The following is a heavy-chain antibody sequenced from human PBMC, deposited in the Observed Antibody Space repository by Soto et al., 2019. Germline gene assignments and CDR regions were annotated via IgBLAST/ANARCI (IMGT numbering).Heavy chain of an antibody. J-gene: IGHJ4*02. CDR3: AREIAVAAGSFDY. CDR1: GYTFTCYY. CDR2: INPNSGGT. V-gene: IGHV1-2*04. D-gene: IGHD6-19*01. Sequence: GASVKVSCKASGYTFTCYYMHWVRQAPGQGLEWMGWINPNSGGTNYAQKSQGWVTMTRDTSISTAYMELSRLRSDDTAVYYCAREIAVAAGSFDYWGQGTLVTVSS.